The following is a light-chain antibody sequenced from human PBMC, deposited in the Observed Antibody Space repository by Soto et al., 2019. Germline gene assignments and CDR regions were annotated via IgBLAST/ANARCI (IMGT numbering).Light chain of an antibody. J-gene: IGKJ4*01. V-gene: IGKV3-20*01. CDR3: QQYNSWPLT. CDR1: QTVRNNY. Sequence: FVLTQSPCTLSLSPGEIATLXCSSSQTVRNNYLAWYQQKPGQAPRLLIYDASSRATGVPTRISGSGSGTEFTLTISSLQSEDFAVYYCQQYNSWPLTFGGGTKVDIK. CDR2: DAS.